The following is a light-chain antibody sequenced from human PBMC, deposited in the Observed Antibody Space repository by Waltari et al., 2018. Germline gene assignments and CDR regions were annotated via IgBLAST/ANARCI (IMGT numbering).Light chain of an antibody. CDR2: RSD. CDR3: AAWDDSLNGRWV. J-gene: IGLJ3*02. CDR1: ASNIGNNL. V-gene: IGLV1-44*01. Sequence: QSVLTPPPSVSGTPGQRVTISCSGSASNIGNNLVNWYQQFPGKAPKLLIYRSDRRPSGAPDRFPGSKSGTSASLAISGLQSEDEADYYCAAWDDSLNGRWVFGGGTKVTVL.